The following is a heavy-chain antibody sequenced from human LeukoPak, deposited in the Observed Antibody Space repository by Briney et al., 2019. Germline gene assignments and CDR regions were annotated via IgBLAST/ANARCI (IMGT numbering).Heavy chain of an antibody. D-gene: IGHD2-15*01. CDR1: GFTFSSYA. Sequence: PGGSLRLSCAASGFTFSSYAMSWVRQAPGKGLEWVSAISGSGGSTYYADSVKGRFTISRDNSKNTLYLQMNSLRAEDTAVYYWAKSSGGHYYYMDVWGKGTTVTVSS. V-gene: IGHV3-23*01. CDR3: AKSSGGHYYYMDV. CDR2: ISGSGGST. J-gene: IGHJ6*03.